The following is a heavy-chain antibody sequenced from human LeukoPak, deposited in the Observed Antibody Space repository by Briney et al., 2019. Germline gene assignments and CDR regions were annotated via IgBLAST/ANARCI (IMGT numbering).Heavy chain of an antibody. Sequence: GGSLRLSCAASGFTFDDYAMHWVRQAPGKGPEWVSGISWNSGSIGYADSVKGRFTISRDNAKNTLYLQMNSLRAEDTAVYYCAKEPDYGDYFDYWGQGTLVTVSS. D-gene: IGHD4-17*01. CDR2: ISWNSGSI. J-gene: IGHJ4*02. CDR3: AKEPDYGDYFDY. V-gene: IGHV3-9*01. CDR1: GFTFDDYA.